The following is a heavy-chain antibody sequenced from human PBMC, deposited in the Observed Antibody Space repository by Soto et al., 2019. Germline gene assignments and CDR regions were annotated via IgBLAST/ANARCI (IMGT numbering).Heavy chain of an antibody. V-gene: IGHV1-69*13. J-gene: IGHJ5*02. CDR1: GGTFSSYA. CDR3: ARVKAHLGYCSGGGCYPGPHWFDP. CDR2: IIPIFGTA. D-gene: IGHD2-15*01. Sequence: SVKVSCKASGGTFSSYAISWVRQAPGQGLEWMGGIIPIFGTANYAQKFQGRVTITADESTSTAYMELSSLRSEDTAVYYCARVKAHLGYCSGGGCYPGPHWFDPWGQGTLVTVSS.